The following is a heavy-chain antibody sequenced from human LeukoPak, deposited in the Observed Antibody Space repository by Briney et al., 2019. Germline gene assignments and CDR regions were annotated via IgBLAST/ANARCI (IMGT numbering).Heavy chain of an antibody. CDR3: ARAYCTNGVCYKGFDY. CDR2: ISSSGSTI. CDR1: GFTFSDYY. Sequence: TGGSLRLSCAASGFTFSDYYMSWIRQAPGKGLEWVSYISSSGSTIYYADSVKGQFTISRDNAKNSLYLQMNSLRAEDTAVYYCARAYCTNGVCYKGFDYWGQGTLVTVSS. J-gene: IGHJ4*02. V-gene: IGHV3-11*04. D-gene: IGHD2-8*01.